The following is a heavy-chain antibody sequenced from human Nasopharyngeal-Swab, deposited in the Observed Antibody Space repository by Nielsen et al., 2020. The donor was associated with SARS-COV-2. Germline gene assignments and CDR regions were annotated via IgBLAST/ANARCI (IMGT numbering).Heavy chain of an antibody. CDR2: IYYSGST. Sequence: SETLSLTCTVSGGSISSSSYYWGWIRQPPGKGLEWIGSIYYSGSTYYNPSLKSRVTISVDTSKNQFSLKLSSVTAADTAVYYCARLGEDYGEAFDCWGQGTLVTVSS. V-gene: IGHV4-39*01. CDR3: ARLGEDYGEAFDC. D-gene: IGHD4-17*01. J-gene: IGHJ4*02. CDR1: GGSISSSSYY.